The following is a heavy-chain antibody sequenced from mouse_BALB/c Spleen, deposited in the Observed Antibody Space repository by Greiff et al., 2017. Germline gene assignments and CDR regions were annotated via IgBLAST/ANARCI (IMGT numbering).Heavy chain of an antibody. CDR3: ARWRGGYAMDY. CDR2: INPSSGYT. Sequence: VQLQESGAELARPGASVKMSCKASGYTFTSYTMHWVKQRPGQGLEWIGYINPSSGYTNYNQKFKDKATLTADKSSSTAYMQLSSLTSEDSAVYYCARWRGGYAMDYWGQGTSVTVSS. CDR1: GYTFTSYT. V-gene: IGHV1-4*01. J-gene: IGHJ4*01.